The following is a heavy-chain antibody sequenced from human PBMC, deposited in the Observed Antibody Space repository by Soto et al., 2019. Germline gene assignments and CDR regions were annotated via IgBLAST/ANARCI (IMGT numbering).Heavy chain of an antibody. CDR3: ARGREDFHAGRGPSWMWLAP. CDR1: GGSISSSNW. CDR2: IYHSGST. J-gene: IGHJ5*02. V-gene: IGHV4-4*02. Sequence: SETLSLTCAVSGGSISSSNWWSWVRQPPGKGLEWIGEIYHSGSTNYNPSLKSRVTISVDKSKNQFSLKLSSVTAADTAVYYCARGREDFHAGRGPSWMWLAPWGQGTPVAVSS. D-gene: IGHD1-26*01.